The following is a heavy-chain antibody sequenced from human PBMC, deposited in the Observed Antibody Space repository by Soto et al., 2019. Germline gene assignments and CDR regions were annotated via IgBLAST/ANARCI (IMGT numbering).Heavy chain of an antibody. CDR1: GFTFSDYH. D-gene: IGHD6-6*01. CDR2: MSSSGTTM. J-gene: IGHJ4*02. Sequence: QMQLVESGGGLVKPGGSLRLSCAASGFTFSDYHMSWIRQAPGKGLEWISYMSSSGTTMYYADSMKGRFTISRDNAKNSLYLEMNSLRAEDTAVYYCARRRGSYFDCWGQGTLVTVSS. V-gene: IGHV3-11*01. CDR3: ARRRGSYFDC.